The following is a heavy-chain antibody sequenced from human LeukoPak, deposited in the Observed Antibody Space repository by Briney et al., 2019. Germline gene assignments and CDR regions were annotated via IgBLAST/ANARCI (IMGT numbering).Heavy chain of an antibody. CDR1: GHTFTGYY. J-gene: IGHJ4*02. D-gene: IGHD3-22*01. Sequence: ASVKVSCKASGHTFTGYYIHWVRQAPGQGLGWMGWINPNSGGTNYAQKFQGRVTMTRDTSISTAYMELSRLRSDDPAVYYCARVYYYYDSSGILTLYFDYWGQGTLVTVSS. V-gene: IGHV1-2*02. CDR3: ARVYYYYDSSGILTLYFDY. CDR2: INPNSGGT.